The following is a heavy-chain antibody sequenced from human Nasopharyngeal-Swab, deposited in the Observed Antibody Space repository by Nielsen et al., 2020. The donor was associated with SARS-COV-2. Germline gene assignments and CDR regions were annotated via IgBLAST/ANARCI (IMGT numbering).Heavy chain of an antibody. Sequence: GSLRLSCAASGFTFSNAWMSWVRQAPGKGLEWIGEIYHSGSTNYNPFLKSRVTISVDKSKNQFSLKLSSVTAADTAVYYCARGEGAVDYWGQGTLVTVSS. D-gene: IGHD1-26*01. J-gene: IGHJ4*02. V-gene: IGHV4-4*02. CDR2: IYHSGST. CDR1: GFTFSNAW. CDR3: ARGEGAVDY.